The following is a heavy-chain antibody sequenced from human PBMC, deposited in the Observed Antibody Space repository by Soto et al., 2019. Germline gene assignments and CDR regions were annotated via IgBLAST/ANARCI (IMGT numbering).Heavy chain of an antibody. V-gene: IGHV4-39*01. J-gene: IGHJ4*02. CDR3: ARTTGSNLDY. CDR1: YGSMSVSNVF. D-gene: IGHD4-4*01. Sequence: PSEILSLTCTVSYGSMSVSNVFWGCVRHPPGKGLECIGNIDYSGTAYFNPSLGTRVTFPVDTSKNQFSLTLYSVTAADTAVYYCARTTGSNLDYWGLGSLVTVSS. CDR2: IDYSGTA.